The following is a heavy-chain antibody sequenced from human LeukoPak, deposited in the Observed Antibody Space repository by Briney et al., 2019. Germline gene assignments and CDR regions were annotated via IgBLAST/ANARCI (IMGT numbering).Heavy chain of an antibody. CDR2: ISGSGGST. CDR1: GFTFSSYV. J-gene: IGHJ4*02. D-gene: IGHD5-12*01. V-gene: IGHV3-23*01. CDR3: AKDGVYSGYDYRSY. Sequence: GGSLRLSCAASGFTFSSYVLYWVRQAPGKGLEWVSAISGSGGSTYYADSVKGRFTISRDNSKNTLYLQMNSLRAEDTAVYYCAKDGVYSGYDYRSYWGQGTLVTVSS.